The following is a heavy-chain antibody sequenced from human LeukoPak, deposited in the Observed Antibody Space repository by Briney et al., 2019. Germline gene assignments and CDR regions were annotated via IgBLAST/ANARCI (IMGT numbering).Heavy chain of an antibody. CDR3: AKDQAHYYDSSEDDY. Sequence: GGSLRLPCAASGFTFSSYGMHWVRQAPGKGLEWVAVISYDGSNKYYADSVKGRFTISRDNSKNTLYLQMNSLRAEDTAVYYCAKDQAHYYDSSEDDYWGQGTLVTVSS. D-gene: IGHD3-22*01. CDR2: ISYDGSNK. CDR1: GFTFSSYG. V-gene: IGHV3-30*18. J-gene: IGHJ4*02.